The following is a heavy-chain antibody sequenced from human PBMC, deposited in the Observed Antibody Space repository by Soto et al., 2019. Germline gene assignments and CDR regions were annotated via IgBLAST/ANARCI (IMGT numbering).Heavy chain of an antibody. J-gene: IGHJ4*02. CDR3: AARTYSGYDPDY. Sequence: SETLSLTCAVYGGSFSGYYWSWIRQPPGKGLEWIGYIYYSGSTNYNPSLKSRVTISVDTSKNQFSLKLSSVTAADTAVYYCAARTYSGYDPDYWGQGTLVTVSS. CDR2: IYYSGST. CDR1: GGSFSGYY. V-gene: IGHV4-59*08. D-gene: IGHD5-12*01.